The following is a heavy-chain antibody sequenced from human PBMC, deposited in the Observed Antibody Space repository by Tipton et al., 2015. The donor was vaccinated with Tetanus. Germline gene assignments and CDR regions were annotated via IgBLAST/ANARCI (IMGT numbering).Heavy chain of an antibody. CDR1: GFTFSTYW. V-gene: IGHV3-7*01. J-gene: IGHJ4*02. CDR3: TRVRYSSGWYPSDY. CDR2: IKQDGSET. Sequence: SLRLSCAASGFTFSTYWMHWVRQAPGKGLEWVANIKQDGSETYHVDSVKGRFTISRDNAKNSLYLQMNSLKAEDSAVYYCTRVRYSSGWYPSDYWGQGTLVTVSS. D-gene: IGHD6-19*01.